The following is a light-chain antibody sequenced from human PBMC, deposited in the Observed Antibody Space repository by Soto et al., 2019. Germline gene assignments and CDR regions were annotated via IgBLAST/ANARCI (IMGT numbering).Light chain of an antibody. CDR1: QSVNSN. CDR2: GAS. J-gene: IGKJ2*01. V-gene: IGKV3-15*01. Sequence: EIVMTQSPATLSVSPGERATLSCRASQSVNSNLAWYQQKPGHSPRLLIYGASTRVTGIPARFSGSGSGTEFTLTISSLQSEDFAIYYCQQHNSWPPVFGQGPKLEIK. CDR3: QQHNSWPPV.